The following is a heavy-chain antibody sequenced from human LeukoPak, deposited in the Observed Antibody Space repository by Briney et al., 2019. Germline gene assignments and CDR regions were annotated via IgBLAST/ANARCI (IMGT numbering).Heavy chain of an antibody. CDR2: IYYSGST. J-gene: IGHJ4*02. D-gene: IGHD2-21*02. V-gene: IGHV4-59*08. Sequence: SETLSLTCTVSGGSISSYYWSWIRQPPGKGLVWIGYIYYSGSTNYNPSLKSRVTISVDTSKNQFSLKLSSVTAADTAVYYCARHWSYCGGDCYSGGIDYWGQGTLVTVSS. CDR3: ARHWSYCGGDCYSGGIDY. CDR1: GGSISSYY.